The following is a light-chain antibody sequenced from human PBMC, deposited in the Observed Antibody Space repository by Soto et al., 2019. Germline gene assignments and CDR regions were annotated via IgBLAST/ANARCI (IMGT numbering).Light chain of an antibody. V-gene: IGLV2-14*01. J-gene: IGLJ2*01. CDR3: SSYTSSSPHVV. CDR1: SSDVGGYNY. CDR2: DVN. Sequence: QSVLTQPASVSGSPGQSITISCTGTSSDVGGYNYVSWYQQHPGKAPKLMIYDVNNRPSGVSNRFSGSKSGNTASLTISGLQAEDEADYYCSSYTSSSPHVVFGGGTQLTVL.